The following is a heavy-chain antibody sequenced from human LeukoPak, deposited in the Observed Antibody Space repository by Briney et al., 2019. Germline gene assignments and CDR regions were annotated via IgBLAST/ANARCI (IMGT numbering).Heavy chain of an antibody. CDR2: ISYDGSNK. J-gene: IGHJ4*02. V-gene: IGHV3-30*18. CDR1: GFTFSDSA. CDR3: AKELTRPNRPVAGLNY. Sequence: GGSLTLSCAASGFTFSDSAMTWVRQAPGKGVEWVALISYDGSNKYYPDPVKGRFTISRDDSKNTLYLQMNSLRTEDTAVYYCAKELTRPNRPVAGLNYWGQGTLVTVSS. D-gene: IGHD6-19*01.